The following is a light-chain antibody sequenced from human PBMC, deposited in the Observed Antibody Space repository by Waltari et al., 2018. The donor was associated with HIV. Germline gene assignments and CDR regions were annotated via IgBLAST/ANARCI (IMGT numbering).Light chain of an antibody. CDR1: DNDLGRRHF. Sequence: SAVTQPASLSGLPGQSVTTSFPGDDNDLGRRHFVSWYQQHPGKVPRLFFSDLDRRASGTPDRFSASKSGETAFLTISSLRTEDEGLYYCASFTGDDTVMFGGGTLVTVL. CDR2: DLD. CDR3: ASFTGDDTVM. J-gene: IGLJ3*02. V-gene: IGLV2-14*03.